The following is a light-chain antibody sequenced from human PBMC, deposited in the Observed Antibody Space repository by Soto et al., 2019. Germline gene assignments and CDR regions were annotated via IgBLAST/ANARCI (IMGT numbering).Light chain of an antibody. Sequence: EIVMTQSPATLSVSPGERATLSCRASQSVSSNLAWYQQKTGQAPRLLIYGASTRATGIPARFSGSGSGTEATRTISGLQCEEFAVYYCQQDNHGPPRGRRFGRGDKVEIK. CDR1: QSVSSN. CDR3: QQDNHGPPRGRR. V-gene: IGKV3-15*01. CDR2: GAS. J-gene: IGKJ1*01.